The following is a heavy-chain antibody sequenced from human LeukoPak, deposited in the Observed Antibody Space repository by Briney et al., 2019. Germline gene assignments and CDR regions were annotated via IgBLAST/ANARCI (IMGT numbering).Heavy chain of an antibody. V-gene: IGHV4-34*01. D-gene: IGHD5-24*01. CDR1: GGSFSGYY. J-gene: IGHJ4*02. Sequence: PSETLSLTCAVYGGSFSGYYWSWIRQPPGKGLEWIGEINHSGSTNYNPSLKSRVTISVDTSKNQFSLKLSSVTAADTAVYYCAAIAPDGYSFYWGQGTLVTVSS. CDR3: AAIAPDGYSFY. CDR2: INHSGST.